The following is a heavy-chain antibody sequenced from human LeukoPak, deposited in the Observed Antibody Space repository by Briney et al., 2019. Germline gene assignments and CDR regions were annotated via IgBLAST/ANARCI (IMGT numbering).Heavy chain of an antibody. J-gene: IGHJ4*02. V-gene: IGHV3-9*01. CDR2: ISWNSGSI. Sequence: PGRSLRLSCAASGFTFDDYAMHWVRQAPGKGLEWVSGISWNSGSIGYADSVRGRFTISRDNAKNSLYLQMNSLRAEDTALYYCAKEKYSSSWYVVVYWGQGTLVTVSS. CDR3: AKEKYSSSWYVVVY. D-gene: IGHD6-13*01. CDR1: GFTFDDYA.